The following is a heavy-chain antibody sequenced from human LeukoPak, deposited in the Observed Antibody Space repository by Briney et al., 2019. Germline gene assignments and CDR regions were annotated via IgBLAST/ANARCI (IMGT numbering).Heavy chain of an antibody. CDR1: GGTFSSYA. Sequence: ASVTVSCKASGGTFSSYAISWVRQAPGQGLEWMGGIIPIFGTANYAQKFQGRVTITADESTSTAYMELSSLRSEDTAVYYCARGPDYYDSSGPGVNYYYYYMDVWGKGTTVTISS. J-gene: IGHJ6*03. CDR3: ARGPDYYDSSGPGVNYYYYYMDV. V-gene: IGHV1-69*13. CDR2: IIPIFGTA. D-gene: IGHD3-22*01.